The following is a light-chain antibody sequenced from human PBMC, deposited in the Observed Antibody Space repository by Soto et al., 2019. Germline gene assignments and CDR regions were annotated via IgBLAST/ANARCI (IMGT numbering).Light chain of an antibody. CDR1: QTISSW. J-gene: IGKJ1*01. CDR3: QQSYSPSLT. V-gene: IGKV1-39*01. Sequence: DIQRTQSPSTLSVSVGDRVTITCRASQTISSWLAWYQQKPGKAPKLLIYAASSLQSGVPSRFSGNGSGTDFTLTISSLQPEDFATYYCQQSYSPSLTFGQGTKVDIK. CDR2: AAS.